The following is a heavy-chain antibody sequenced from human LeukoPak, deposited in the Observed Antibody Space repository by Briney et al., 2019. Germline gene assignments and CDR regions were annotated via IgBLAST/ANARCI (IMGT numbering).Heavy chain of an antibody. V-gene: IGHV3-48*01. CDR1: GFTFSTYN. CDR3: VRDNSRGQSLGVIY. Sequence: GGSLRLSCAASGFTFSTYNMNWVRQAPGKGLEWISYISADSSTVQYADSVRGRFTTSRDNAKNSLYLQMNSLRAEDTAAYYCVRDNSRGQSLGVIYWGQGSLVTVSS. J-gene: IGHJ4*02. D-gene: IGHD3-22*01. CDR2: ISADSSTV.